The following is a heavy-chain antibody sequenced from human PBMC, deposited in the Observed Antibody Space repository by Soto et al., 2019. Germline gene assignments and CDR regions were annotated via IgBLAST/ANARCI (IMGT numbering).Heavy chain of an antibody. CDR3: ARDRGTAMTGDAFDV. CDR1: GASISAGHW. V-gene: IGHV4-4*02. Sequence: QVQLQESGPGLVKPSGTLSLTCTVSGASISAGHWWSWVRQSPGKGLEWIGEIYQTGTTDYNPSLKGPVFISVSNSKSQFSLNLRSVTAADTALYYCARDRGTAMTGDAFDVWGRGTMVTVSS. J-gene: IGHJ3*01. D-gene: IGHD2-21*02. CDR2: IYQTGTT.